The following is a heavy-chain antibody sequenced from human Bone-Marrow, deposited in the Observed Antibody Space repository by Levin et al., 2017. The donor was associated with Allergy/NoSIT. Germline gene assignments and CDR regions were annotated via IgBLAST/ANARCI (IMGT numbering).Heavy chain of an antibody. CDR2: ISAYNGNT. CDR3: ARDKCEQLVYWDDAFDS. J-gene: IGHJ3*02. Sequence: ASVKVSCKASGYTFTSYGISWVRQAPGQGLEWMGWISAYNGNTNYAQKLQGRVTMTTDTSTSTAYMELRSLRSDDTAVYYCARDKCEQLVYWDDAFDSWGQGTMVTVSS. D-gene: IGHD6-13*01. V-gene: IGHV1-18*01. CDR1: GYTFTSYG.